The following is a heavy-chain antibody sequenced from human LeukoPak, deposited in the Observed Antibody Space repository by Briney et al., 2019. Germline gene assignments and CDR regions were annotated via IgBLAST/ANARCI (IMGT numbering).Heavy chain of an antibody. CDR2: ISNDGGNK. CDR1: GFTFSSYS. J-gene: IGHJ4*02. Sequence: GGSLRLSCAASGFTFSSYSMHWVRQAPGKGLEWVAVISNDGGNKYYADPVKGRFTISRDNSKNTLYLQMNSLIPEDTPVYYCAPGGYNWNLASFFDYWGQGTLVTVSS. D-gene: IGHD1-1*01. V-gene: IGHV3-30*03. CDR3: APGGYNWNLASFFDY.